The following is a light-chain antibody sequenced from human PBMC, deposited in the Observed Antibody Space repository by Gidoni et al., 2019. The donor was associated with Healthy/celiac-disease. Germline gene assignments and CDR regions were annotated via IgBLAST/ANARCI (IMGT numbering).Light chain of an antibody. CDR3: SSYTRSSTYV. Sequence: QSALPQPASVSGSPGQSITISCTGTSSDVGGYNYVSWYQQHPGKAPKRMIYEVSNRPSGVSNRFSGSKSGNTASLTISGLQAEDEADYYCSSYTRSSTYVFGTGTKVTVL. J-gene: IGLJ1*01. CDR1: SSDVGGYNY. V-gene: IGLV2-14*01. CDR2: EVS.